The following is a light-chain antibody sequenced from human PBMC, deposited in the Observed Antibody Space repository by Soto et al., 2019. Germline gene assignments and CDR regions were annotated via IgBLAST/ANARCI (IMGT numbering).Light chain of an antibody. Sequence: DIQLTQSPSSLSASVGDRVTIACQASHNIFNYLNWYQFKPGKAPKVLIFGGSNLETGVPSRFSGSGSGTAYSLTINSLQPEDVATYYCQHYDSLPLTFCGGTKVEIE. CDR3: QHYDSLPLT. J-gene: IGKJ4*01. V-gene: IGKV1-33*01. CDR2: GGS. CDR1: HNIFNY.